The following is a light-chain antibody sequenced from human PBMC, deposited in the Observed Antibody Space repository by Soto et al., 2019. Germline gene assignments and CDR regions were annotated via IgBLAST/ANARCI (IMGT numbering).Light chain of an antibody. Sequence: EIVLTQSPGTLSLSPGERATLSCTASQSVSSSYLAWYQQKPGQAPRLLIYGASSRATGIPDRFSGSGSGTDFTLTISRLEPEDFAVYYCHQYDSSPLTFGGGTKVEIK. V-gene: IGKV3-20*01. CDR1: QSVSSSY. CDR3: HQYDSSPLT. J-gene: IGKJ4*01. CDR2: GAS.